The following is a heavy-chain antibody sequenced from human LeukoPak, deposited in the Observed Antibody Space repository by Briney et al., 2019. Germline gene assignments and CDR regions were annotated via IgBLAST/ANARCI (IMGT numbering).Heavy chain of an antibody. Sequence: GGSLRLSCAASGFTFDDYAMHWVRQAPGKGLEWVSGISWNSGSIGYADSVKGRFTISRDNAKNSLYLQMNSLRAEDTALYYCARVHSSSWSGSYFGYWGQGTLVTVSS. CDR3: ARVHSSSWSGSYFGY. V-gene: IGHV3-9*01. CDR1: GFTFDDYA. D-gene: IGHD6-13*01. CDR2: ISWNSGSI. J-gene: IGHJ4*02.